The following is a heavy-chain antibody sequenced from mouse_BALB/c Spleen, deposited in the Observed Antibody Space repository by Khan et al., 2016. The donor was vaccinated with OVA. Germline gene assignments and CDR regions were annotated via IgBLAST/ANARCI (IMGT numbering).Heavy chain of an antibody. J-gene: IGHJ3*01. D-gene: IGHD2-4*01. V-gene: IGHV3-2*02. Sequence: VQLKQSGPGLVKPSQSLSLTCTVTGYSITSEYAWNWIRQFPGNKLEWMGYINYSGNTSFNPSLKSRTSITRDTSKNQFFLQLNSVTTEESATYYYAGKYYYDYDPFAYWGQGTLVTVSA. CDR3: AGKYYYDYDPFAY. CDR2: INYSGNT. CDR1: GYSITSEYA.